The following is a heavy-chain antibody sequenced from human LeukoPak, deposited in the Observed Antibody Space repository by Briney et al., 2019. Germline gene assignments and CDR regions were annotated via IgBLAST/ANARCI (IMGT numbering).Heavy chain of an antibody. CDR3: ARQSGYSIYYYYYMDV. J-gene: IGHJ6*03. V-gene: IGHV3-21*01. CDR2: ISSSSSYI. D-gene: IGHD5-18*01. Sequence: GGSLRLSCAASGFTFSSYSMNWVRQAPGKGLEWASSISSSSSYIYYADSVKGRFTISRDNAKNSLYLQMNSLRAEDTAVYYCARQSGYSIYYYYYMDVWGKGTTVTISS. CDR1: GFTFSSYS.